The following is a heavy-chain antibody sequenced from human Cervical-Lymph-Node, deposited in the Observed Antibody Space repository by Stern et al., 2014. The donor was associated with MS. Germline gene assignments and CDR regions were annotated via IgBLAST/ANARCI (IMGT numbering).Heavy chain of an antibody. V-gene: IGHV6-1*01. J-gene: IGHJ4*02. CDR2: TYYSSKWYN. D-gene: IGHD1-26*01. CDR3: ARGVGVTVDY. Sequence: QVQLQESGPGLVKPSQTLSLTCAISGDSVSSNSAAWNWIRQSPSRGLEWLGRTYYSSKWYNDYAVPVKTLITINPDPSKNQFARQLNSVTPEDTAVYYCARGVGVTVDYWGQGTLVTVSS. CDR1: GDSVSSNSAA.